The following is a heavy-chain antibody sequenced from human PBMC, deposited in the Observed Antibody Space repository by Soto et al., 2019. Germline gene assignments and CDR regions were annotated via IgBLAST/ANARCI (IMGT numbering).Heavy chain of an antibody. CDR1: TLTFRLYG. Sequence: LRLSCAASTLTFRLYGIQWVRQAPGKGLDWVAFISNDGGTQYYADSVKGRFSISRDNSMNTVDLHMNSLRAEDTAIYYCARDIWSGNYKWFDSWGQGTLVTVSS. CDR2: ISNDGGTQ. D-gene: IGHD3-3*01. V-gene: IGHV3-30*03. CDR3: ARDIWSGNYKWFDS. J-gene: IGHJ5*01.